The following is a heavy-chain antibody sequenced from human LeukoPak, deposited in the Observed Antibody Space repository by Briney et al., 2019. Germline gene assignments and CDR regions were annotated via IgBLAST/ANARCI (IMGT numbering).Heavy chain of an antibody. CDR3: ARGPWDIVIVPAALEI. Sequence: NPGGSLRLSCAASGFTFSTYSMNWVRQAPGKGLEWVSSISSSSSYIYYADSVKGRFTNSRDNAKNSLYLQMDSLRAEDTAVYYCARGPWDIVIVPAALEIWGLGTLVTVSS. D-gene: IGHD2-2*01. CDR2: ISSSSSYI. V-gene: IGHV3-21*01. CDR1: GFTFSTYS. J-gene: IGHJ4*02.